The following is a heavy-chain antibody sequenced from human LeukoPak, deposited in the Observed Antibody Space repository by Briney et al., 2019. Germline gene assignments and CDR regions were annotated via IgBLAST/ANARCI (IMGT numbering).Heavy chain of an antibody. V-gene: IGHV4-34*01. CDR2: INHSGST. CDR1: GGSFSGYY. Sequence: SETLSLTCAVYGGSFSGYYWSWIRQPPGKGLEWIGEINHSGSTNYNPSLKSRVTISVDTSKNQFSLKLSSVTAADTAVYYCARRQYYYGSGSYQRFNWFDPWGQGTLVTVSS. D-gene: IGHD3-10*01. CDR3: ARRQYYYGSGSYQRFNWFDP. J-gene: IGHJ5*02.